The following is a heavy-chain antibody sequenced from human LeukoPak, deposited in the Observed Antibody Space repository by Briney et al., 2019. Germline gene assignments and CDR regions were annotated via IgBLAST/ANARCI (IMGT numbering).Heavy chain of an antibody. V-gene: IGHV3-30*18. Sequence: GGSLRLSCAASGFTFSSYGMHWVRQAPGKGLEWVAVISYDGSNKYYADSVKGRFTISRDNSKNTLYLQMNSLRAEDTAVYYCAKVPRPSRGGEFGYWGQGTLVTVSS. D-gene: IGHD3-16*01. CDR3: AKVPRPSRGGEFGY. CDR1: GFTFSSYG. J-gene: IGHJ4*02. CDR2: ISYDGSNK.